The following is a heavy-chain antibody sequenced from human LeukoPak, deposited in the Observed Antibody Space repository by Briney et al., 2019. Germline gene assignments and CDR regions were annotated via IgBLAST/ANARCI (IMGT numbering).Heavy chain of an antibody. Sequence: SETLSLTCAVYDGSFSGYYWSWIRQPPGKGLEWIGEINHSGSTNYNPSLKSRVTISVDTSKNQFSLKLSSVTAADTAVYYCARGLLGCSSTSCSPSSYYYYGMDVWGQGTTVTVSS. CDR1: DGSFSGYY. V-gene: IGHV4-34*01. CDR3: ARGLLGCSSTSCSPSSYYYYGMDV. CDR2: INHSGST. J-gene: IGHJ6*02. D-gene: IGHD2-2*01.